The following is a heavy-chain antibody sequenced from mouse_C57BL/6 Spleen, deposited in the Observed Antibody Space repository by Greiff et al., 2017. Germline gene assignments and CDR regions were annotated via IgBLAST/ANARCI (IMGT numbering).Heavy chain of an antibody. Sequence: VQLQQPGAELVKPGASVKMSCKASGYTFTSYWITWVKQRPGQGLEWIGDIYPGSGSTNYKEKFKSKATLTVDTSSSTAYMQLSSLTSEDSAFYYCGREDYGSSYGAMDDWGQETSVTVSS. CDR2: IYPGSGST. CDR3: GREDYGSSYGAMDD. CDR1: GYTFTSYW. V-gene: IGHV1-55*01. J-gene: IGHJ4*01. D-gene: IGHD1-1*01.